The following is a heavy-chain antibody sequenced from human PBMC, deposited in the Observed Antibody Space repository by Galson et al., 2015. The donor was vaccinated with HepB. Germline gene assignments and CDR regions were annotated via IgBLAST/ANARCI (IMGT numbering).Heavy chain of an antibody. Sequence: SETLSLTCTVSGGSIVSSSHYWGWIRQPPGKGLEWIGRIYYGGSGTTLYNPSLKSRVTISVEPSKNQFSLELRSVTAADTAVYYCARPRYCSSATCTAAFDYWGQGTLVTVSS. CDR1: GGSIVSSSHY. J-gene: IGHJ4*02. V-gene: IGHV4-39*01. CDR2: IYYGGSGTT. CDR3: ARPRYCSSATCTAAFDY. D-gene: IGHD2-2*01.